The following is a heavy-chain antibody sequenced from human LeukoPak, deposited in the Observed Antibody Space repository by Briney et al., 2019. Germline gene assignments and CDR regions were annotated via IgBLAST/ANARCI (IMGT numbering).Heavy chain of an antibody. Sequence: GGSLRLSCAASGFTFSSYAMSWVRQAPGKGLEWVSAISGSGGSTYYADSVKGRFTFSRDNSKNTLYLQMNSLRAEDTAVYYCATMTTVTKGDYWGQGTLVTVSS. V-gene: IGHV3-23*01. CDR3: ATMTTVTKGDY. CDR1: GFTFSSYA. CDR2: ISGSGGST. J-gene: IGHJ4*02. D-gene: IGHD4-17*01.